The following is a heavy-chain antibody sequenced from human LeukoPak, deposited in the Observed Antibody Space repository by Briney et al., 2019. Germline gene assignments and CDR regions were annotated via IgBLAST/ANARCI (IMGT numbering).Heavy chain of an antibody. Sequence: ASAKVSCKASGYTFTGYYMHWVRQAPGQGLEWMGWINPNSGGTNYAQKFQGRVTMTRDTSISTAYMELSRLRSDDTAVYYCARESLEYSSSSDAFDIWGQGTMVTVSS. J-gene: IGHJ3*02. V-gene: IGHV1-2*02. CDR1: GYTFTGYY. CDR2: INPNSGGT. D-gene: IGHD6-6*01. CDR3: ARESLEYSSSSDAFDI.